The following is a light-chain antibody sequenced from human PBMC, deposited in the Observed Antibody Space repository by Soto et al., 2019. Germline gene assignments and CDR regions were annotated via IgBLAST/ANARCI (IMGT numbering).Light chain of an antibody. CDR1: QGISNY. Sequence: IQMTQSPSSLSASVGDRVTITCQASQGISNYLAWYQQKPGQVPKLLLYAASTLQSGVPSRFSGSGSGTDFTLTISSLQPEDVATYYCQKYNGARWTFGQGTKVDIK. CDR2: AAS. V-gene: IGKV1-27*01. J-gene: IGKJ1*01. CDR3: QKYNGARWT.